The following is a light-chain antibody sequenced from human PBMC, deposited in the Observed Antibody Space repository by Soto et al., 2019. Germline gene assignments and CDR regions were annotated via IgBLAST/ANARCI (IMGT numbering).Light chain of an antibody. CDR2: DAS. V-gene: IGKV3-20*01. CDR1: QSVSSY. J-gene: IGKJ1*01. CDR3: QQYDTSPT. Sequence: EIVMTQSPATLSVSPGERVTLSCRASQSVSSYLAWYQQKPGQAPRLLIYDASSRATGIPDRFSGSGSGTDFTLTISRLEPEDFAVYFCQQYDTSPTFGQGTKVDIK.